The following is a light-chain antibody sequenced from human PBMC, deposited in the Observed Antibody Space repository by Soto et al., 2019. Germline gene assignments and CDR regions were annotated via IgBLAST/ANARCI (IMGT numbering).Light chain of an antibody. V-gene: IGKV3-20*01. CDR2: GAS. CDR1: QSVSSSY. J-gene: IGKJ1*01. CDR3: QQYGSSPRT. Sequence: EIVLTHAAGALSKKPGERATLSCGASQSVSSSYLAWYQQKPGQAPRLLIYGASTRATGIPDRFSGSGSGTDFTLTISRLEPEDFAVYYCQQYGSSPRTFGQGTKV.